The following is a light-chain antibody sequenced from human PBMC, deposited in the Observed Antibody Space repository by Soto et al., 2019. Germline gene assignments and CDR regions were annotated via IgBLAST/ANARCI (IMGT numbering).Light chain of an antibody. CDR2: EVS. CDR1: SSDVGGYNY. J-gene: IGLJ1*01. V-gene: IGLV2-8*01. CDR3: SSYAGSNNSLYV. Sequence: LTQPPSASGSPGQSVTISCTGTSSDVGGYNYVSWYQQHPGKAPKLMIYEVSKRPSGVPDRFSGSKSGNTASLTVSGLQAEDEADYYCSSYAGSNNSLYVFGTGTKVTVL.